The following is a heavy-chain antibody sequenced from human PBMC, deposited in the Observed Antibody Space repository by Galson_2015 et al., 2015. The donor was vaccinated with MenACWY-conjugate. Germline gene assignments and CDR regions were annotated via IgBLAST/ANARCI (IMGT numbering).Heavy chain of an antibody. CDR3: VRDRRHCASTTCPYVYFGLDV. J-gene: IGHJ6*02. D-gene: IGHD2-2*01. V-gene: IGHV3-7*03. Sequence: SLRLSCAASGFTFSKYWMTWVRQAPGKGLEWVANINQDRSEKYYVDSVKGRFTISRDNAKNSLSLQMNSLRVEDTAVYYCVRDRRHCASTTCPYVYFGLDVWGQGTTVSVSS. CDR2: INQDRSEK. CDR1: GFTFSKYW.